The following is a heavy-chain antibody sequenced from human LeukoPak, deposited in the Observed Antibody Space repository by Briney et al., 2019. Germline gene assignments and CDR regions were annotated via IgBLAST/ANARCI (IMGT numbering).Heavy chain of an antibody. Sequence: SETLSLTCAVSGGSISSGVYSWSWIRQPPGKGLEWIGSIYHSGGTYYNPSLRSRVTLSLDRSNNQFSLTLNSVTAADTAVYYCARGLDYYGSGSYLNNWFDPWGQGTLVTVSS. D-gene: IGHD3-10*01. CDR2: IYHSGGT. V-gene: IGHV4-30-2*01. CDR3: ARGLDYYGSGSYLNNWFDP. CDR1: GGSISSGVYS. J-gene: IGHJ5*02.